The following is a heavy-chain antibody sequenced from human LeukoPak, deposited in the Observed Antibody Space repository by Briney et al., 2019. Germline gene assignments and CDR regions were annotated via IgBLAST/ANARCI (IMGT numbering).Heavy chain of an antibody. CDR2: ISAYNGNT. D-gene: IGHD3-3*01. V-gene: IGHV1-18*01. Sequence: ASVKVSCKASGYTFTSYGISWVRQAPGQGLEWMGWISAYNGNTNYAQKLQGRVTMTTDTSTSTAYMELRSLRSDDTAVYYCARVFYDPTYYDFWNGYQNWFDPWGQGTLVTVSS. CDR3: ARVFYDPTYYDFWNGYQNWFDP. CDR1: GYTFTSYG. J-gene: IGHJ5*02.